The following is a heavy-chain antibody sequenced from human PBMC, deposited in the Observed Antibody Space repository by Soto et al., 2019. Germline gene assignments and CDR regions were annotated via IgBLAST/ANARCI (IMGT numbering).Heavy chain of an antibody. Sequence: QVQLVQSGAEVKKPGASVKVSCKASGYSFTRYGISWVRQAPGQGLEWMGWISGYNANTNYPENLQGRVTMTTDTSTSTADMEVRNLISDDTAVYYWASMWDVSYSYAGLDVWGPGNRVTVS. CDR3: ASMWDVSYSYAGLDV. J-gene: IGHJ6*02. D-gene: IGHD2-21*01. CDR2: ISGYNANT. CDR1: GYSFTRYG. V-gene: IGHV1-18*01.